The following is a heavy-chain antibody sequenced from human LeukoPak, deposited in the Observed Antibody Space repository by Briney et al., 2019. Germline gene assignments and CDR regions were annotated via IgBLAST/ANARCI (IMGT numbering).Heavy chain of an antibody. J-gene: IGHJ4*02. CDR2: IYYSGST. Sequence: PSETLSLTCVVSGGSIGSTSYYWGWIRQPPGKGLEWIGSIYYSGSTYYSPSLKSRVTISVDTSKNQFSLKLSSVTAADTAVYYCARWDYYDKRGYFDYWGQGTLVTVSS. D-gene: IGHD3-22*01. CDR3: ARWDYYDKRGYFDY. V-gene: IGHV4-39*07. CDR1: GGSIGSTSYY.